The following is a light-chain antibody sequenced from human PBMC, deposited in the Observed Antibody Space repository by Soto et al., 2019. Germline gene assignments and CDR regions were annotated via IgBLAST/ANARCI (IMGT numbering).Light chain of an antibody. Sequence: QSALTQPRSVSGSPGQSVTTSCTGTSSDVAKYDYVSWYQQSPGKAPKLLIYDVTKRPSGVPDRFSGSKIGNTASLTIAGLLPEDDADYFCCSHAGSYTFVFGTGTKVTVL. J-gene: IGLJ1*01. V-gene: IGLV2-11*01. CDR1: SSDVAKYDY. CDR2: DVT. CDR3: CSHAGSYTFV.